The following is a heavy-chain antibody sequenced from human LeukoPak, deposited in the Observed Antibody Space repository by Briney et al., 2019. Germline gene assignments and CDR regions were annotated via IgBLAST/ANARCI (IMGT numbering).Heavy chain of an antibody. CDR2: MNPNSGNT. CDR1: GYTFTSYD. Sequence: ASVKVSCKASGYTFTSYDINWVRQATGQGLEWMGWMNPNSGNTGYAQKFQGRVTFTRNTSISTAYMELSSLRSEDTAVYYCARGLEYSSSSGYYYYYMDVWGKGTTVTVSS. D-gene: IGHD6-6*01. V-gene: IGHV1-8*03. J-gene: IGHJ6*03. CDR3: ARGLEYSSSSGYYYYYMDV.